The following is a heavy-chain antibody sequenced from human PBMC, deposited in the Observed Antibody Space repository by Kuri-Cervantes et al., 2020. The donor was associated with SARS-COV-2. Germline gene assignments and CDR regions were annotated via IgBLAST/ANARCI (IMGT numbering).Heavy chain of an antibody. Sequence: GGSLRLSCAASGFTFDDYGMGWVRQAPGKGLEWVSGINWNGGSTGYADSVKGRFTISRDNAKNSLYLQMNSLRAEDTAVYYCAKTKGVDTAMDCIDYWGQGTLVTVSS. CDR2: INWNGGST. CDR3: AKTKGVDTAMDCIDY. D-gene: IGHD5-18*01. V-gene: IGHV3-20*04. CDR1: GFTFDDYG. J-gene: IGHJ4*02.